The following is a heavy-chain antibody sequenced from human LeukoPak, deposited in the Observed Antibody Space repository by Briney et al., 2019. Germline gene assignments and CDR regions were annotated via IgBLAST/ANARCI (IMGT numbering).Heavy chain of an antibody. CDR1: GFTFSSYS. CDR3: ARDKDSGWHFVYYYYGMDV. Sequence: GGSLRLSCAASGFTFSSYSMNSVRQAPGNGLEWVSYISRSSRTIYYADSVEGRFTISRDNAKNSLYLQMNSLRAEDTAVYYCARDKDSGWHFVYYYYGMDVWGQGTTVTVS. V-gene: IGHV3-48*04. D-gene: IGHD6-19*01. J-gene: IGHJ6*02. CDR2: ISRSSRTI.